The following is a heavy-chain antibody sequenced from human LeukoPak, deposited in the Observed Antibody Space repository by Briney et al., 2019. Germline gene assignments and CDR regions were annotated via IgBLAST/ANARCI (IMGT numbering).Heavy chain of an antibody. D-gene: IGHD3-3*01. CDR2: IIPIFGTA. V-gene: IGHV1-69*13. CDR3: ARRGPFWSGYLAVYYYYYGMDV. CDR1: GGTFISYA. J-gene: IGHJ6*02. Sequence: SVKVSCKASGGTFISYAISWVRQAPGQGLEWMGGIIPIFGTANYAQKFQGRVTITADESTSTAYMELSSLRSEDTAVYYCARRGPFWSGYLAVYYYYYGMDVWGQGTTVTVSS.